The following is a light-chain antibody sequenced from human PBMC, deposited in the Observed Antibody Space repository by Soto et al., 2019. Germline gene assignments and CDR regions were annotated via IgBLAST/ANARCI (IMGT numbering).Light chain of an antibody. CDR1: SSDVGYYDY. CDR2: EVT. CDR3: SSYAGSNNFV. V-gene: IGLV2-8*01. Sequence: QSALTQPPSASGFPGQSVTISCTGTSSDVGYYDYVSWYQQHPGKAPKLVIYEVTKRPSGVPDRVSASKSGITASLTVSGLRAEDEADYYCSSYAGSNNFVFGTGTKVTVL. J-gene: IGLJ1*01.